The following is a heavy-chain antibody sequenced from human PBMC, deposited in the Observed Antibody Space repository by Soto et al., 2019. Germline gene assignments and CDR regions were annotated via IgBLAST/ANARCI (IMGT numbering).Heavy chain of an antibody. V-gene: IGHV1-46*01. CDR1: GYTFTSYY. Sequence: ASAKVSCKASGYTFTSYYMHWVLQAPGQGVESMGIMNPSGGSTSYARKSQGRVPITRATPPTTAYMERSSLRSEDTAVYYCARVDPRDLDIWGQGTMVTVS. CDR3: ARVDPRDLDI. CDR2: MNPSGGST. J-gene: IGHJ3*02.